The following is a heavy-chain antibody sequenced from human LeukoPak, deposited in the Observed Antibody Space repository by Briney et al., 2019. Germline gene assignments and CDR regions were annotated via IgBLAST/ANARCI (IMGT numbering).Heavy chain of an antibody. D-gene: IGHD3-10*01. CDR1: GGTFSSYA. J-gene: IGHJ3*02. V-gene: IGHV1-69*05. CDR2: IIPIFGTA. CDR3: ARDRATMVRGVISPTAVFDI. Sequence: SVKVSCKASGGTFSSYAISWVRQAPGQGLEWMGGIIPIFGTANYARKFQGRVTITTDESTSTAYMELSSLRSEDTAVYYCARDRATMVRGVISPTAVFDIWGQGTMVTVSS.